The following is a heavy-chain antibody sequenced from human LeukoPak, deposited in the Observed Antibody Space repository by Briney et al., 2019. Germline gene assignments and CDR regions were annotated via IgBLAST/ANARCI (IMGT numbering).Heavy chain of an antibody. Sequence: PGGSLRLSCAASGFTFSNAWISWVRQAPGKGLEWVGRIKSKTDGGTTDYAAPVKGRFTISRDDSKNTLYLQMNSLKTEDTAVYYCTTDATWIQLWLPYDYWGQGTLVTVSS. J-gene: IGHJ4*02. CDR2: IKSKTDGGTT. D-gene: IGHD5-18*01. V-gene: IGHV3-15*01. CDR1: GFTFSNAW. CDR3: TTDATWIQLWLPYDY.